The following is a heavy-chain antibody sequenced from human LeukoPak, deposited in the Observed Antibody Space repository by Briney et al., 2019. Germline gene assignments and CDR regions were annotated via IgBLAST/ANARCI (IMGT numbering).Heavy chain of an antibody. CDR2: IYPGDSDT. Sequence: ESLKISCKGSGYSFTSYWIGWVRQMPGKGLDWMGIIYPGDSDTRYSPSFQGQVTISADKSISTAYLQWSSLKASDTAMYYCARAAALYYYYMDVWGKGTTVTVSS. V-gene: IGHV5-51*01. D-gene: IGHD6-25*01. CDR1: GYSFTSYW. J-gene: IGHJ6*03. CDR3: ARAAALYYYYMDV.